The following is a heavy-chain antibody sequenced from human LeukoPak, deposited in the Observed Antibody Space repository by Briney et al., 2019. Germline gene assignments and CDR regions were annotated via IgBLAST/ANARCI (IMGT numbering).Heavy chain of an antibody. Sequence: SETLSLTCTVSGGDITTYYWTWIRQPAGQGLEWIGRIFFSGSTDYNDSLKSRVTMSVDTSKNQLSLKVTSVIAADTAVYYCARGNYQIDDWGQGILVTVSS. CDR2: IFFSGST. V-gene: IGHV4-4*07. CDR1: GGDITTYY. J-gene: IGHJ4*02. D-gene: IGHD1-7*01. CDR3: ARGNYQIDD.